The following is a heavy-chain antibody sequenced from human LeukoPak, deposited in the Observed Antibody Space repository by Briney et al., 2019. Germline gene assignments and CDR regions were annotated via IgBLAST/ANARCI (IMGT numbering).Heavy chain of an antibody. CDR2: IHTSGST. Sequence: SETLSLTCTVSGGSISGVYWNWIRQPPRKGLEWVGYIHTSGSTSFNASLRSRLTFSIDTSKNQVSLRLSSVTATDTAVYYWARRRGGWGEGEFDYWGQGTPVTVST. CDR1: GGSISGVY. J-gene: IGHJ4*02. D-gene: IGHD3-16*01. V-gene: IGHV4-4*09. CDR3: ARRRGGWGEGEFDY.